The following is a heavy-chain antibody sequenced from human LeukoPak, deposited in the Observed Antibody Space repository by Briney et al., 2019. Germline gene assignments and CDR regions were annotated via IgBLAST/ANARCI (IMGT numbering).Heavy chain of an antibody. CDR3: ARRRSGYSYGL. Sequence: SETLSLTCTVSGGSISSYYWSWIRQPPGKGLEWIGYIYYSGSTNYNPSLKSRVTISVDTSKNQFSLKLSSVTAADTAVYYCARRRSGYSYGLWGQGTLVTVSS. V-gene: IGHV4-59*08. CDR2: IYYSGST. CDR1: GGSISSYY. D-gene: IGHD5-18*01. J-gene: IGHJ4*02.